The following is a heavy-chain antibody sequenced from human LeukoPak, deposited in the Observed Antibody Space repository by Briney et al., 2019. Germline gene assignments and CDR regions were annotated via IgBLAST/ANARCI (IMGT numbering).Heavy chain of an antibody. D-gene: IGHD4-11*01. CDR2: IYYSGST. Sequence: SQTLSLTCTVSGGSISSGSYYWSWIRQPPGKGLEWIGYIYYSGSTNYNPSLKSRVTISVDTSKNQFSLKLSSVTAADTAVYYCARHIGSYSKSPDAFDIWGQGTMVTVSS. CDR3: ARHIGSYSKSPDAFDI. CDR1: GGSISSGSYY. J-gene: IGHJ3*02. V-gene: IGHV4-61*01.